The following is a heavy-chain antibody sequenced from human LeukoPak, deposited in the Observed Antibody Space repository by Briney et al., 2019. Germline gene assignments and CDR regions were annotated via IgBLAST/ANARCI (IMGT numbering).Heavy chain of an antibody. CDR1: GFTVSTNY. V-gene: IGHV4-59*02. Sequence: GSLRLSCAASGFTVSTNYMNWVRQAPGKGLEWIGNIYYSGSTRYNPSLKSRVTISVDTSKNQFSLKLTSVTAADTAVYYCARWYYDSSGYRYFDYWGQGTQVTVSS. J-gene: IGHJ4*02. CDR2: IYYSGST. D-gene: IGHD3-22*01. CDR3: ARWYYDSSGYRYFDY.